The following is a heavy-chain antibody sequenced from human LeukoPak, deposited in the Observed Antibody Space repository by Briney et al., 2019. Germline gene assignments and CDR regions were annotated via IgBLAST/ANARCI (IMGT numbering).Heavy chain of an antibody. D-gene: IGHD5-18*01. CDR3: ARTTEGGYTYGYFYYYYMDV. CDR2: IYYSGST. CDR1: GYSISRGYS. V-gene: IGHV4-38-2*02. Sequence: SETLSLTCTVSGYSISRGYSWGWIRQPPGKGLEWIGSIYYSGSTYYNPSLKSRVTISVDTSKNQFSLKLTSVTAADTAVYYCARTTEGGYTYGYFYYYYMDVWGKGTTVTISS. J-gene: IGHJ6*03.